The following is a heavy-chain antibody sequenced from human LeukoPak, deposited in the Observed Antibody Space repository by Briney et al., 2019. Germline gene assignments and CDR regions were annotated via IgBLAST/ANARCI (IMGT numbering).Heavy chain of an antibody. CDR3: ARGGYDSSGYYYGGPYYYGMDV. J-gene: IGHJ6*02. D-gene: IGHD3-22*01. CDR1: GGSFSDYY. Sequence: PSETLSLTCAVYGGSFSDYYWTWIRQSPGKGLEWIGEINHSGNTNYNPSLKSRVTMSVDTSKNQFSLKLSSVTAADTAVYYCARGGYDSSGYYYGGPYYYGMDVWGQGTTVTVSS. V-gene: IGHV4-34*01. CDR2: INHSGNT.